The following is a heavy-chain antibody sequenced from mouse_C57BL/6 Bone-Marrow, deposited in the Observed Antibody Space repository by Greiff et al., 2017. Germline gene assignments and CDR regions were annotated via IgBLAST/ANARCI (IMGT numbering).Heavy chain of an antibody. Sequence: QVQLQQSGAELARPGASVKLSCKASGYTFTSYGISWVKQRTGQGLEWIGEIYPRSGNTYYNEKFKGKATLTADKSSSTAYMELRSLTSEDSAVYFWARPRALFAYWGQGTLVTVSA. CDR3: ARPRALFAY. D-gene: IGHD3-1*01. CDR1: GYTFTSYG. V-gene: IGHV1-81*01. J-gene: IGHJ3*01. CDR2: IYPRSGNT.